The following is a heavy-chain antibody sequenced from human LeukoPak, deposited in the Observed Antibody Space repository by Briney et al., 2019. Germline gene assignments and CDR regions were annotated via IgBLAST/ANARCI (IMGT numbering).Heavy chain of an antibody. V-gene: IGHV3-15*07. CDR3: TTEYFGGFEY. D-gene: IGHD3-16*01. Sequence: GGSLRLSCVVSTFTKSWMNWVRQAPGKGLEWVGRVKNRGDGRTTDYAAPVKGRFIISRDDSKKTVYLQMDSLKTEDTAVYFCTTEYFGGFEYWGQGTLVTVSS. CDR2: VKNRGDGRTT. J-gene: IGHJ4*02. CDR1: TFTKSW.